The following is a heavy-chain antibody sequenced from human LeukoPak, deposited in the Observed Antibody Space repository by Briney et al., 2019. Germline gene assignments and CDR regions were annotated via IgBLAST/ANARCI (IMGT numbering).Heavy chain of an antibody. J-gene: IGHJ4*02. CDR2: IRYDGSNK. V-gene: IGHV3-30*02. Sequence: GGSLRLSCAASGFTFSSYGMHSVREGPGKGLEWVAFIRYDGSNKYYADSVKGRFTISRDNSKNTLYLQMNSLRAEDTAVYYCAKAPFDYWGQGTLVTVSP. CDR1: GFTFSSYG. CDR3: AKAPFDY.